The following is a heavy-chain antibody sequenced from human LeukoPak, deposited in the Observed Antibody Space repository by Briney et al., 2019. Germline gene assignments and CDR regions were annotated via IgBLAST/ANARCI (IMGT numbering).Heavy chain of an antibody. CDR3: AIDLFSCSSTNCYVY. D-gene: IGHD2-2*01. J-gene: IGHJ4*02. CDR1: GFTFSSSW. CDR2: IIQDGSAQ. V-gene: IGHV3-7*01. Sequence: GGSLRLSCAASGFTFSSSWMSWVRQAPGKGLEWVANIIQDGSAQYCVDSVKGRFTISRDNADNSLYLQMNSLRAEDTAVYYCAIDLFSCSSTNCYVYWGRGTLVTVSS.